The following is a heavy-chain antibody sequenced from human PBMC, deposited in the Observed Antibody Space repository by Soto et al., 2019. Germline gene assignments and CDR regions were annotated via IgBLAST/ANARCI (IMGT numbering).Heavy chain of an antibody. Sequence: GGSLRLSCAASGFTFSSYGMHWVRQAPGKGLEWVAVISYDGSNKYYADSVKGRFTISRDNSKNTLYLQMNSLRAEDTAVYYCAKARIAAAGMRFRGMDVWGQGTTVTVSS. CDR2: ISYDGSNK. J-gene: IGHJ6*02. CDR3: AKARIAAAGMRFRGMDV. V-gene: IGHV3-30*18. CDR1: GFTFSSYG. D-gene: IGHD6-13*01.